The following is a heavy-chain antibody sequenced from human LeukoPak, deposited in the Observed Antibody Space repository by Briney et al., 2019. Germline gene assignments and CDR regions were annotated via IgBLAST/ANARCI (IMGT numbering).Heavy chain of an antibody. CDR2: ISSSTSTI. V-gene: IGHV3-48*02. Sequence: GGCLRLSCAASGFTISNYYMSWVRQAPGKGLEWVSYISSSTSTIYYADSVKGRFTISRDNAKNSLYLQMNSLRDEDTAVYYCARPFYDSGGYYYKSFDIWGQGTMVTVSS. CDR3: ARPFYDSGGYYYKSFDI. CDR1: GFTISNYY. D-gene: IGHD3-22*01. J-gene: IGHJ3*02.